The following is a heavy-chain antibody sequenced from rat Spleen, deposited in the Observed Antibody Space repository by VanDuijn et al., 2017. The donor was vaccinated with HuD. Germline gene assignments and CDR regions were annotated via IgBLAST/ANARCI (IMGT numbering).Heavy chain of an antibody. CDR2: ISYDGGSI. V-gene: IGHV5-29*01. D-gene: IGHD2-5*01. CDR3: VRQGYLRDWYFDF. Sequence: EVKLVESGGGLVQPGRSLKLSCAASGFTFSNYGMAWVRQTPTKGLEWVAAISYDGGSIYYRDSVKGRFTISRENAKSTLYLQMNSLRSEDMATYYCVRQGYLRDWYFDFWGPGTMVTVSS. J-gene: IGHJ1*01. CDR1: GFTFSNYG.